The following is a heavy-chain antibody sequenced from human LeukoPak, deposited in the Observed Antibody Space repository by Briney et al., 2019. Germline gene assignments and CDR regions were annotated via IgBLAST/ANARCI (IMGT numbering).Heavy chain of an antibody. CDR1: GFTFSSYA. V-gene: IGHV3-23*01. CDR3: ARQAARPYDY. D-gene: IGHD6-6*01. J-gene: IGHJ4*02. Sequence: GGSLRLSCAASGFTFSSYAMSWVRQAPGKGLEWVSAASGSGGSTYYADSVKGRFTISRDNSKNTLYLQMNSLRTEDTAVFYCARQAARPYDYWGQGTLVTVSS. CDR2: ASGSGGST.